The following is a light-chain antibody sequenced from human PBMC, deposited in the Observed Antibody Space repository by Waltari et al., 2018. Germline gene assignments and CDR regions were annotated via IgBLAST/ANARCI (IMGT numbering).Light chain of an antibody. Sequence: QSGLTQPPSVSGAPGQRVTISCTGSSSNIGAGYDVHWYQLLPGTAPKLLIYGNSKRPSGVPDRFSGSKSVTSASLAITGLQAEDEADYYCQSYDSSLSGSVVGGGTKLTVL. CDR1: SSNIGAGYD. V-gene: IGLV1-40*01. J-gene: IGLJ2*01. CDR3: QSYDSSLSGSV. CDR2: GNS.